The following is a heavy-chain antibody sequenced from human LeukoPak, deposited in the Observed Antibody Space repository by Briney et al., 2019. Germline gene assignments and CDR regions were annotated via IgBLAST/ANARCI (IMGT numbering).Heavy chain of an antibody. J-gene: IGHJ6*03. CDR2: MNPNSGNT. CDR3: ARRPLAGTSPLYYYYYMDV. V-gene: IGHV1-8*01. Sequence: ASVKVSCKASGYTFTSYDINWVRQATGQGLEWMGWMNPNSGNTGYAQKFQGRVTMTRNTSISTAYMELSSLRSEGTAVYYCARRPLAGTSPLYYYYYMDVWGKGTTVTVSS. CDR1: GYTFTSYD. D-gene: IGHD6-19*01.